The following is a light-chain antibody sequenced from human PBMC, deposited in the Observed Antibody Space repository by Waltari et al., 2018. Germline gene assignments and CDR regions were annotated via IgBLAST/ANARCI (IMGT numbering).Light chain of an antibody. CDR2: GTS. CDR1: GSHVRAGYG. Sequence: QSVLTQPPSVSGAPGHQVTLSCTGCGSHVRAGYGVHWYQPLPRPAPKLLSYGTSGRSLGVPDRFFGSTSGTSASLAITGLQAEDEADYYCQSYDTTLSVVFGGGTKLTVL. J-gene: IGLJ3*02. CDR3: QSYDTTLSVV. V-gene: IGLV1-40*01.